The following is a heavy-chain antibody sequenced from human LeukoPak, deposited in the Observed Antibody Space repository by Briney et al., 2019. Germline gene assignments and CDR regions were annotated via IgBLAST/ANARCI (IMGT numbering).Heavy chain of an antibody. CDR3: ARVYSSYYDSSGLYTFDI. V-gene: IGHV4-61*08. CDR1: GGSISSGDYY. Sequence: SQILSLTCTVSGGSISSGDYYWSWIRQPPGKGLEWIGSIYYSGSTNYNPSLKSRVTISVDTSKNQFSLKLSSVTAADTAVYYCARVYSSYYDSSGLYTFDIWGQGTMVTVSS. D-gene: IGHD3-22*01. CDR2: IYYSGST. J-gene: IGHJ3*02.